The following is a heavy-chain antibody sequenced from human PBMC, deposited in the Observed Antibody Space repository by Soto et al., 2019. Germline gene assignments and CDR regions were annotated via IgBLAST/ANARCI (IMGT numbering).Heavy chain of an antibody. D-gene: IGHD1-20*01. J-gene: IGHJ6*02. CDR2: IYYSGST. Sequence: SETLSLTCTVSGGSISSYYWSWIRQPPGKGLEWIEYIYYSGSTNYNPSLKSRVTISVDTSKNQFSLKLSSVTAADTAVYYCARGLNRNDVLLYYYGMDVCAQGTTVIV. V-gene: IGHV4-59*01. CDR1: GGSISSYY. CDR3: ARGLNRNDVLLYYYGMDV.